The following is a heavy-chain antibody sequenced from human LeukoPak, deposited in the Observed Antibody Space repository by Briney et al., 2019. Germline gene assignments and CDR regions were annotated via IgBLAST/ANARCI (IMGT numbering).Heavy chain of an antibody. Sequence: PGGSLRLSCAASGFTFSSYAMNWVRQAPGKGLEWVAVISYDGSNKYYADSVKGRFTISRDNSKNTLYLQMNSLRAEDTAVYYCARDHRSYYFDYWGQGTLVTVSS. CDR1: GFTFSSYA. CDR3: ARDHRSYYFDY. CDR2: ISYDGSNK. D-gene: IGHD1-26*01. V-gene: IGHV3-30-3*01. J-gene: IGHJ4*02.